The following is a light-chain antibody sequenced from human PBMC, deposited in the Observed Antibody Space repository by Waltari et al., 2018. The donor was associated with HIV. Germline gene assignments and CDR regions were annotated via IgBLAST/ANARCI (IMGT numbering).Light chain of an antibody. J-gene: IGKJ1*01. CDR1: QNIGNN. V-gene: IGKV1-17*01. CDR2: DVF. CDR3: LHYNYSPWT. Sequence: IQVTQSPSSLSASIGDRVTITFRTSQNIGNNLGWSQQRPGQAPKRLIYDVFILQDGVPPKFSGRGSGTEFTLTISSLQPDDFATYYCLHYNYSPWTFGQGTKVEI.